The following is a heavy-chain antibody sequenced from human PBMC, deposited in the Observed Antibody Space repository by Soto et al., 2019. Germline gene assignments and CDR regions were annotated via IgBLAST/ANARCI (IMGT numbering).Heavy chain of an antibody. D-gene: IGHD6-13*01. Sequence: PSETLSLTCTVSGGSISSSSYYWGWIRQPPGKGLEWIGSIYYSGSTYYDPSLKSRVTISVDTSKNQFSLKLSSVTAADTAVYYCARQLGSSWPNTIDYWGQGTLVTVSS. CDR3: ARQLGSSWPNTIDY. V-gene: IGHV4-39*01. CDR2: IYYSGST. CDR1: GGSISSSSYY. J-gene: IGHJ4*02.